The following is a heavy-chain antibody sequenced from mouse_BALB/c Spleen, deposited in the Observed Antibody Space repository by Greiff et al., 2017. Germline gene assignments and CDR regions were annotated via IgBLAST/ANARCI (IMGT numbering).Heavy chain of an antibody. CDR2: ISSGSSTI. CDR3: ARSYYGNSAFAY. J-gene: IGHJ3*01. V-gene: IGHV5-17*02. D-gene: IGHD2-10*01. CDR1: GFTFSSFG. Sequence: EVMLVESGGGLVQPGGSRKLSCAASGFTFSSFGMHWVRQAPEKGLEWVAYISSGSSTIYYADTVKGRFTISRDNPKNTLFLQMTSLRSEDTAMYYCARSYYGNSAFAYWGQGTLVTVSA.